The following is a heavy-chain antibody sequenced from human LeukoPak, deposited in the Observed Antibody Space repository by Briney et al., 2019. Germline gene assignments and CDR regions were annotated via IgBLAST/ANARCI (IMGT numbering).Heavy chain of an antibody. V-gene: IGHV4-34*01. Sequence: SETLSLTCSVYGGSFSGYYWRWISQRPGKGLEWIGKVNHSGSTNYNPSLKSQVTISVYTSKNQFSLKLSSVTAADTAVYYCAIGGRGYKRRDYWGQRTLVTVSS. CDR2: VNHSGST. D-gene: IGHD5-24*01. J-gene: IGHJ4*02. CDR1: GGSFSGYY. CDR3: AIGGRGYKRRDY.